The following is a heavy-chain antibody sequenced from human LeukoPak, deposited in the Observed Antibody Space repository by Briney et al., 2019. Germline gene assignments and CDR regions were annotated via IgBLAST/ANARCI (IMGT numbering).Heavy chain of an antibody. CDR3: AKSGYYGSGSFPWFDP. D-gene: IGHD3-10*01. CDR1: GFTFSSYG. V-gene: IGHV3-30*02. CDR2: IRYDGSNK. Sequence: GGSLRLSCAASGFTFSSYGMHWVRQAPGKGLEWVAFIRYDGSNKYYADSVKGRFTISRDNSKNTLYLQMNSLRAEDTAVYYCAKSGYYGSGSFPWFDPWGQGTLVTVSS. J-gene: IGHJ5*02.